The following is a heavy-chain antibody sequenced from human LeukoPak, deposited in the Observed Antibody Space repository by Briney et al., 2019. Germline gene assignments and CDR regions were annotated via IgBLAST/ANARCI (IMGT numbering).Heavy chain of an antibody. D-gene: IGHD3-22*01. J-gene: IGHJ4*02. Sequence: GGSLRLSCAASGFTFSSYAMSWVRQAPGKGLEWVSAMSGSGGSTYYADSVKGRFTISRDNSKNTLYLQMNSLRAEDTAVYYCAKGKDTYSYDSSGYYFGEYWGQGTLVTVPS. CDR2: MSGSGGST. CDR1: GFTFSSYA. V-gene: IGHV3-23*01. CDR3: AKGKDTYSYDSSGYYFGEY.